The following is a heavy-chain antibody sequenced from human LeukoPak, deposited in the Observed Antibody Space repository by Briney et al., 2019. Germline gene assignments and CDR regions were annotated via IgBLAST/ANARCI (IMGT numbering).Heavy chain of an antibody. J-gene: IGHJ4*02. CDR1: GFTFNSYG. V-gene: IGHV3-30*18. CDR3: AKDTRYYYDSSGSIDY. CDR2: ISYDGSNK. D-gene: IGHD3-22*01. Sequence: PGGSLRLSCAASGFTFNSYGMHWVRQAPGKGLEWVAVISYDGSNKYYADSVKGRFTISRDNSKNTLYLQMNSLRAEDTAVYYCAKDTRYYYDSSGSIDYWGQGTLVTVSS.